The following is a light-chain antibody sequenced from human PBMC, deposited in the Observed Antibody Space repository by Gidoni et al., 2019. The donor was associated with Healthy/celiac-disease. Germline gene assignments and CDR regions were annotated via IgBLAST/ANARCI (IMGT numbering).Light chain of an antibody. CDR3: QQYGSSPPWT. Sequence: IVLTQSPGTLSLSPGERATLSCRASQSVSSSYLAWYQQKPGQAPRLLIYGASSRATGIPDRFSGSGSVTDFTLTISRLEPEDFAVYYCQQYGSSPPWTFGQGTKVEIK. CDR2: GAS. V-gene: IGKV3-20*01. J-gene: IGKJ1*01. CDR1: QSVSSSY.